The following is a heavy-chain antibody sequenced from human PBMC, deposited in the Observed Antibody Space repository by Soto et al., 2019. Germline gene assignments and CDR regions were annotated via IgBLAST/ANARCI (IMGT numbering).Heavy chain of an antibody. D-gene: IGHD4-17*01. Sequence: ESGGGVVQPGRSLRLSCAASGFTFSSYAMHWVRQAPGKGLEWVAVISYDGSNKYYADSVKGRFTISRDNSKNTLYLQMNSLRAEDTAVYYCARDGTVTTEGIVYYYYGMDVWGQGTTVTVSS. J-gene: IGHJ6*02. CDR2: ISYDGSNK. CDR3: ARDGTVTTEGIVYYYYGMDV. V-gene: IGHV3-30-3*01. CDR1: GFTFSSYA.